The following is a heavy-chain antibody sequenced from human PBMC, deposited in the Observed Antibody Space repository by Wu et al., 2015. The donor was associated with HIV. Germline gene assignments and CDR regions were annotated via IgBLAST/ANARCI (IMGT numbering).Heavy chain of an antibody. V-gene: IGHV1-8*01. CDR3: ARFEYSSGPWAFDI. J-gene: IGHJ3*02. Sequence: QVQLVQSGAEVKKPGASVKVSCKASGYTFTSYDINWVRQATGQGLEWMGWMNPNSGNTGYAQKFQGRVTMTRNTSISTAYMELSSLRSEDTAVYYCARFEYSSGPWAFDIWGQGTMVTVSS. D-gene: IGHD6-19*01. CDR2: MNPNSGNT. CDR1: GYTFTSYD.